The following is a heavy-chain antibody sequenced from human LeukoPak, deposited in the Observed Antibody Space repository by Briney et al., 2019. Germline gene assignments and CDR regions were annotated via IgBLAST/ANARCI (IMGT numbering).Heavy chain of an antibody. D-gene: IGHD1-26*01. CDR3: ARGGSYYDY. CDR2: IYYSGST. Sequence: PGGSLRLSCAASGFTFDDYGMSWIRQPPGKGLEWIGYIYYSGSTNYNPSLKSRVTISVDTSKNQFSLKLSSVTAADTAVYYCARGGSYYDYWGQGTLVTVSS. CDR1: GFTFDDYG. J-gene: IGHJ4*02. V-gene: IGHV4-59*01.